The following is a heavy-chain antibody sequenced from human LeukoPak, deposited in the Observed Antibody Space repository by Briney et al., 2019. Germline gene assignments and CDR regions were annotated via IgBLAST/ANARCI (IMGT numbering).Heavy chain of an antibody. Sequence: GGSLRLSCAASGFTVSSNYMSWVRQAPGKGLEWVSVIYSGGSTYYADSVKGRFTISRGNSKNTLYLQMNSLRAEDTAVYYCARVFRSGVRNSPYYYYYYMDVWGKGTTVTVSS. CDR1: GFTVSSNY. V-gene: IGHV3-53*01. CDR3: ARVFRSGVRNSPYYYYYYMDV. J-gene: IGHJ6*03. CDR2: IYSGGST. D-gene: IGHD4-23*01.